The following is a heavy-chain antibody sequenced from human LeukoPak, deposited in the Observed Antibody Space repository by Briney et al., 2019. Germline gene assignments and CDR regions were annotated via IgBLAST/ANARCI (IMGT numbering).Heavy chain of an antibody. D-gene: IGHD3-9*01. V-gene: IGHV1-69*04. CDR1: GGTFSSYA. CDR3: ARTASVLRYDEVGAFDI. Sequence: GASVKVSCKASGGTFSSYAISWVRQAPGQGLEWMGRIIPILGIANYAQKFQGRVTITADKSTSTAYMELSSLRSEDTAVYYCARTASVLRYDEVGAFDIWGRGTMVTVSS. CDR2: IIPILGIA. J-gene: IGHJ3*02.